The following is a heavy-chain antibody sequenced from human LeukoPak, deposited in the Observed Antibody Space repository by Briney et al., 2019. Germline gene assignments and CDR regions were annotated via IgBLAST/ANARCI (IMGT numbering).Heavy chain of an antibody. V-gene: IGHV4-59*01. CDR3: ARGYDFWSGYSLFDY. Sequence: SETLSLTCTVSGGSISSYYWSWIRQPPGKGLEWIGYIYYSGSTNYNPSLKSRVPISVDTSKSQFSLKLSSVTAADTAVYYCARGYDFWSGYSLFDYWGQGTLVTVSS. CDR1: GGSISSYY. J-gene: IGHJ4*02. D-gene: IGHD3-3*01. CDR2: IYYSGST.